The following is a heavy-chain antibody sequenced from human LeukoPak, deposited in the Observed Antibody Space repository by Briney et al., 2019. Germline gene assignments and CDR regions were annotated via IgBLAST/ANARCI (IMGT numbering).Heavy chain of an antibody. J-gene: IGHJ4*02. CDR3: ARDVGAAAGKGDY. Sequence: GGSLRLSCAASGFTFSSYSMNWVRQAPGKGLEWVSSISSSSSYIYYADSVKGRFTISRDNAKNSLYLQMNSLRAEDTAVYYCARDVGAAAGKGDYWGQGTVVTVSS. D-gene: IGHD6-13*01. CDR2: ISSSSSYI. V-gene: IGHV3-21*01. CDR1: GFTFSSYS.